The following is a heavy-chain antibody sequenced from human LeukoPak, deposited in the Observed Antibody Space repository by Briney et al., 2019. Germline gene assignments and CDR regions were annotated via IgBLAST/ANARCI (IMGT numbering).Heavy chain of an antibody. CDR1: AYTFTVYF. D-gene: IGHD6-13*01. CDR2: INPNSGGT. V-gene: IGHV1-2*02. CDR3: ARAQSLTAPAGTFANS. J-gene: IGHJ4*02. Sequence: ASVNVSFNSSAYTFTVYFLHLVRRAPGQGFEWMWWINPNSGGTYYTQRFQGRVTMTSDTSISTDYMELSSLRSDDTAVYYCARAQSLTAPAGTFANSWGQGTLVTVSS.